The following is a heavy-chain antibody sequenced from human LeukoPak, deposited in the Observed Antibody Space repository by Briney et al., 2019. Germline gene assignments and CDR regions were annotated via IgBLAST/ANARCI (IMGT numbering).Heavy chain of an antibody. Sequence: SETLSLTCAVSGYSISSGYYWGWIRQPPGKGLEWIGSIYYSGSTYYNPSLKSRVTISVDTSKNQFSLTLSSVTAADTAVYYCARLGAFWSGYSDNWFDPWGQGTLVTVSS. CDR2: IYYSGST. D-gene: IGHD3-3*01. CDR1: GYSISSGYY. J-gene: IGHJ5*02. V-gene: IGHV4-38-2*01. CDR3: ARLGAFWSGYSDNWFDP.